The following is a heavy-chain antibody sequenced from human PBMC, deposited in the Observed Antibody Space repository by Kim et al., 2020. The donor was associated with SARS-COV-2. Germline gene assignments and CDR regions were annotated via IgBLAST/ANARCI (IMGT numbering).Heavy chain of an antibody. V-gene: IGHV3-72*01. CDR1: GFTFSDYY. Sequence: GGSLRLSCAASGFTFSDYYMNWVRQAPGKGLEWVGRIRAKANSHTTEYAASVKVTFTISRDDSSLYLQMNGLIIEDTAVYFCARKTHGSGWTRFYFWGQGALVAVSS. CDR2: IRAKANSHTT. CDR3: ARKTHGSGWTRFYF. J-gene: IGHJ4*02. D-gene: IGHD6-19*01.